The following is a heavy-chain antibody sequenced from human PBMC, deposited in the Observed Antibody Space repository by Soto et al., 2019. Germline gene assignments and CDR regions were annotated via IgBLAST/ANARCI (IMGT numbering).Heavy chain of an antibody. Sequence: QVQLQESGPGLVKPSETLSLTCTLSGGAINDHYWSFIRQPPGKGLEWIGYIYYNGNTNYNPSLESRVTFSVDRSRNQFSLRLTSLTAADTAVYYCARVRTGYFDYWGRGALVTVSS. V-gene: IGHV4-59*11. CDR2: IYYNGNT. D-gene: IGHD3-9*01. CDR1: GGAINDHY. CDR3: ARVRTGYFDY. J-gene: IGHJ4*02.